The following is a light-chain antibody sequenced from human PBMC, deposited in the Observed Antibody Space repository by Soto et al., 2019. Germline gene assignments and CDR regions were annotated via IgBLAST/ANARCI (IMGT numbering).Light chain of an antibody. CDR3: LQDYNYPWA. CDR1: QSISSW. V-gene: IGKV1-5*03. J-gene: IGKJ1*01. CDR2: KAS. Sequence: DIQMTQSLSTLSASVGDRVTITCRASQSISSWLAWYQQKPGKAPKLLIYKASSLESGVPSRFSGSGSGTDFTLTISSLQPEDFATYYCLQDYNYPWAFGQGTKVDIK.